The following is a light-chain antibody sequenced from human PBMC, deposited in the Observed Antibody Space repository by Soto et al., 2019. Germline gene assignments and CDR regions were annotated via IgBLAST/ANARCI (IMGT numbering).Light chain of an antibody. CDR1: SSDIGGYNY. V-gene: IGLV2-14*03. Sequence: QSALTQPASVSGSPGQSITISCTGTSSDIGGYNYVSWYQQYPGKAPRLMIYDVNNRPSGVSDRFSGSKSGNTASLTISGRQAEDEAVYYCSSYTSGTNLVVVFGGGTKVTVL. CDR2: DVN. J-gene: IGLJ1*01. CDR3: SSYTSGTNLVVV.